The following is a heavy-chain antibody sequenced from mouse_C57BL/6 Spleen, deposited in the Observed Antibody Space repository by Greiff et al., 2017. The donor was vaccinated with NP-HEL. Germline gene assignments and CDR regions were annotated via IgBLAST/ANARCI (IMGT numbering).Heavy chain of an antibody. CDR2: IRSKSNNYAT. D-gene: IGHD2-4*01. CDR3: VRQTPYYDYDVAFAY. CDR1: GFSFNTYA. J-gene: IGHJ3*01. Sequence: AGGLVQPKGSLKLSCAASGFSFNTYAMNWVRQAPGKGLEWVARIRSKSNNYATYYADSVKDRFTISRDDSESMLYLQMNNLKTEDTAMYYCVRQTPYYDYDVAFAYWGQGTLVTVSA. V-gene: IGHV10-1*01.